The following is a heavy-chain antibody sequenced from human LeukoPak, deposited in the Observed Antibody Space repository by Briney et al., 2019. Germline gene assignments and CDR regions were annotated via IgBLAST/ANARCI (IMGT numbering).Heavy chain of an antibody. CDR1: GFTFSSYW. V-gene: IGHV3-7*01. Sequence: GGSLRLSCAASGFTFSSYWMSWVRQAPGKGPEWVAHIKQDASQEDHVDSVKGRFTISRDNAKNSLYLQMNSLRAEDTAVYYCARDAHYYDSSGYATSVFDYWGQGTLVTVSS. CDR2: IKQDASQE. J-gene: IGHJ4*02. D-gene: IGHD3-22*01. CDR3: ARDAHYYDSSGYATSVFDY.